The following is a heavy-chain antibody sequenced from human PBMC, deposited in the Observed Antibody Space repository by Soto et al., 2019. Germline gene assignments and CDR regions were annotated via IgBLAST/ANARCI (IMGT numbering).Heavy chain of an antibody. CDR1: GFTFSNAW. CDR3: TTVTRGSSWYYYYYGMDV. J-gene: IGHJ6*02. Sequence: GSLRLSCAASGFTFSNAWMNWVRQAPGKGLEWVGRIKSKTDGGTTDYAAPVKGRFTISRDDSKNTLYLQMNSLKTEDTAVYYCTTVTRGSSWYYYYYGMDVWGQGTTVTVSS. CDR2: IKSKTDGGTT. D-gene: IGHD6-13*01. V-gene: IGHV3-15*07.